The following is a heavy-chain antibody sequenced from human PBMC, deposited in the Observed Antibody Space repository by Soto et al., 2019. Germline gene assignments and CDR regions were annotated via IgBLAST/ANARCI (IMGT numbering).Heavy chain of an antibody. J-gene: IGHJ4*02. D-gene: IGHD1-7*01. CDR1: GFTFSNIW. CDR2: VKPDGSET. CDR3: ATDLNWDST. Sequence: GVSLRLSCAASGFTFSNIWMTWVRQFSGNGLEWVASVKPDGSETHYVDSVKGRFTISRDNAKSSLYLQMNSLTAGDTAIYHCATDLNWDSTWGPGTLVTVPS. V-gene: IGHV3-7*03.